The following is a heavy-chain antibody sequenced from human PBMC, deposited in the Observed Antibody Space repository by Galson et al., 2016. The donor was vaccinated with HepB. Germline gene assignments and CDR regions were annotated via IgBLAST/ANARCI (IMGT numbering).Heavy chain of an antibody. J-gene: IGHJ5*01. CDR1: GFTFRNYG. D-gene: IGHD6-13*01. V-gene: IGHV3-30*18. Sequence: SLRLSCAASGFTFRNYGMHWVRQAPGQGLEWVAIISHDGSLKFYADSVKGLFTISRDNSKNTLYLQMNSLRPEDTAIYYCAKAMAAARTNWFDSWGQGVLVTVSS. CDR3: AKAMAAARTNWFDS. CDR2: ISHDGSLK.